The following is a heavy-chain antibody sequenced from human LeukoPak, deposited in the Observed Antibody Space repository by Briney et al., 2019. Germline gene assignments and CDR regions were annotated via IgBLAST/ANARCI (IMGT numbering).Heavy chain of an antibody. CDR2: ISGSGGST. Sequence: PGGSLRLSCAASGFTFSSYAMSWVRQAPGKGLEWVSAISGSGGSTYYADSVKGRFTISRDNSKNTLYLQMNSLRGEDTAVYYCAKRWQWLGDFDYWGQGTLVTVSS. J-gene: IGHJ4*02. CDR3: AKRWQWLGDFDY. CDR1: GFTFSSYA. D-gene: IGHD6-19*01. V-gene: IGHV3-23*01.